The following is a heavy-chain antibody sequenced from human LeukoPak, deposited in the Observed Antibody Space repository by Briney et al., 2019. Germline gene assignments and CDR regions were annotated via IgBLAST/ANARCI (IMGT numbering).Heavy chain of an antibody. J-gene: IGHJ4*02. Sequence: SETLSLTCAVYGGSFSGYYWSWIRQPPGKGLEWIGEINHSGSTNYNPSLKSRVTISVDTSKNQFSLKLSSVTAADTAVYYCARSTLRQLLFNYWGQGTPVTVSS. D-gene: IGHD2-2*01. V-gene: IGHV4-34*01. CDR1: GGSFSGYY. CDR3: ARSTLRQLLFNY. CDR2: INHSGST.